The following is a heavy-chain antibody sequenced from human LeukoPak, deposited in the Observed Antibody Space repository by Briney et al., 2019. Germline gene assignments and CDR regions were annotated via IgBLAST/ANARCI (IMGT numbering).Heavy chain of an antibody. V-gene: IGHV3-9*01. Sequence: GWSLRLSCAAAGGSFDDDAMRWVRRAPGGGLEWCSGISWNSGSIGYADSLKSRFTISIDNAKNSLYLQMNSLSAEDTALYYCAKDMGTLITMVRGAPSHYGMDVWGQGTTVTVSS. CDR1: GGSFDDDA. CDR2: ISWNSGSI. D-gene: IGHD3-10*01. J-gene: IGHJ6*02. CDR3: AKDMGTLITMVRGAPSHYGMDV.